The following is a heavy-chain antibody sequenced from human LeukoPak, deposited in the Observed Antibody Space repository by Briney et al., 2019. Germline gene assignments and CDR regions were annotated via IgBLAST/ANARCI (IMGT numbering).Heavy chain of an antibody. D-gene: IGHD6-13*01. CDR2: IIPIFGTA. CDR3: AKASGIAAPAPDY. J-gene: IGHJ4*02. Sequence: ASVKVSCKASGGTFSSYAISWVRQAPGQGLEWMGGIIPIFGTANYAQKFQGRVTITADKSTSTAYMELSSLRSEDTAVYYCAKASGIAAPAPDYWGPGTLVTVSS. V-gene: IGHV1-69*06. CDR1: GGTFSSYA.